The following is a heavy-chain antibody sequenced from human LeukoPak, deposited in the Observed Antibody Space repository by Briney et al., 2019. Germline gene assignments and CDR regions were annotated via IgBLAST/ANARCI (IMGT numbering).Heavy chain of an antibody. CDR3: AREVRSSWYYSYLDY. J-gene: IGHJ4*02. V-gene: IGHV3-53*01. CDR2: IYSGGST. Sequence: GGSLRLSCAASGFTVSSNYMSWVRQAPGKGLEWVSVIYSGGSTYYADSVKGRFTISRDNSKNTLYLQMNSLRAEDTAVYYCAREVRSSWYYSYLDYWGQGTLVTVSS. CDR1: GFTVSSNY. D-gene: IGHD6-13*01.